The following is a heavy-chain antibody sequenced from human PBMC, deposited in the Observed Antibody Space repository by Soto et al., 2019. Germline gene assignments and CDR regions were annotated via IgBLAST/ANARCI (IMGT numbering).Heavy chain of an antibody. V-gene: IGHV5-51*01. CDR2: IYPGDSDT. CDR3: ARLDCSGGSCRRQGWFDP. CDR1: GYSFTSYW. D-gene: IGHD2-15*01. Sequence: PGESLKISCKGSGYSFTSYWIGWVRQMPGKGLEWMGIIYPGDSDTRYSPSFQGQVTISADKSISTAYLQWSSLKASDTAMYYCARLDCSGGSCRRQGWFDPWGQGTLVTVSP. J-gene: IGHJ5*02.